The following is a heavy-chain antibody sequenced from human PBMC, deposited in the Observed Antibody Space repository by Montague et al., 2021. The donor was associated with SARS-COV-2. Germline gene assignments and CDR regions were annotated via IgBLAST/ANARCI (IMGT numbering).Heavy chain of an antibody. CDR2: IYYNCRT. Sequence: SETLSLTGTVSGGSINGYYCTWVRQRQAKGLQWISLIYYNCRTSSIPSLNSRLSVSLDKAKYQFSLDLTSVTAADTARYFCARGTGVGVFDNWGQGALVSVSS. V-gene: IGHV4-59*01. D-gene: IGHD1-26*01. CDR1: GGSINGYY. CDR3: ARGTGVGVFDN. J-gene: IGHJ4*02.